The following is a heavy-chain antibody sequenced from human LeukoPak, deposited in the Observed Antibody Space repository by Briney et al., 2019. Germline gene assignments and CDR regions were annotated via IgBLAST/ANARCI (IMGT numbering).Heavy chain of an antibody. Sequence: GESLKISCKGSGYTFTTYWIGWMCQMPGKGLEWMGIIYPGDSDPRYSPSFQGQVTISADKSISTAYLQWSSLKASDSAMYYCVRHGLGSSWFGFDYWGQGTLVTVSS. J-gene: IGHJ4*02. CDR1: GYTFTTYW. V-gene: IGHV5-51*01. CDR2: IYPGDSDP. CDR3: VRHGLGSSWFGFDY. D-gene: IGHD6-13*01.